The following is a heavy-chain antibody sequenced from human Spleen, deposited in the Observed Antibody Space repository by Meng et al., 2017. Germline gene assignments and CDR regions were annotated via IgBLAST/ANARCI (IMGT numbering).Heavy chain of an antibody. J-gene: IGHJ3*01. V-gene: IGHV4-39*07. CDR3: ARDSYYYGSSGYYGDAFDV. CDR2: MYYSGKT. Sequence: QRQESGPGLETPSETLSLTCSVSGGSISRSSYYWGWIRQPPGTGLAWIGSMYYSGKTYYNPSLKSRLTMSLDTSKNQFSLKLSSVTAADTAVYYCARDSYYYGSSGYYGDAFDVWGQGTMVTVSS. D-gene: IGHD3-22*01. CDR1: GGSISRSSYY.